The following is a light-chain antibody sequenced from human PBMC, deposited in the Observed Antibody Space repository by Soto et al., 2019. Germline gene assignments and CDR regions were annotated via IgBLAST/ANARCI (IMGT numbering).Light chain of an antibody. V-gene: IGKV3-20*01. CDR2: GAS. J-gene: IGKJ2*01. Sequence: EIVMTQSPGTLSLSPGERATLSCSASQSVSSNYLAWYQQKPGQAPRVLIYGASTRATGIPDRFTGSGSGTDFTLTISSLEPEDFAVYYCQQYGTSRDYTFGQGTKVDI. CDR3: QQYGTSRDYT. CDR1: QSVSSNY.